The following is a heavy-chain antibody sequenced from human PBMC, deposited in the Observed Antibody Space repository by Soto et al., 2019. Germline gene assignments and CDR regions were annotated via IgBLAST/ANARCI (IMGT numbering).Heavy chain of an antibody. D-gene: IGHD2-21*01. J-gene: IGHJ6*02. CDR2: ISYDGSNK. CDR1: GFTFSSYA. V-gene: IGHV3-30-3*01. CDR3: ARPLEIATIEDYYYYGMDV. Sequence: GGSLRLSCAASGFTFSSYAMHWVRQAPGKGLEWVAVISYDGSNKYYADSVKGRFTISRDNSKNTLYLQMNSLRAEDTAVYYSARPLEIATIEDYYYYGMDVWGQGTTVTVSS.